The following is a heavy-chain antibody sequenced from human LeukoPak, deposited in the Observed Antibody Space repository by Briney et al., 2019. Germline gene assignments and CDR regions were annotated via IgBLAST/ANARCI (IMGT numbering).Heavy chain of an antibody. CDR1: GGSISSYY. J-gene: IGHJ4*02. CDR2: IYYSGST. Sequence: SESLSLTCTVSGGSISSYYWSWIRQPPGKGLEWIGYIYYSGSTNYNPSLKSRVTISVDTSKNQFSLKLSSVTAADTAVYYCARDIRHYGSGSYMGFDYWGQGTLVTASS. V-gene: IGHV4-59*01. CDR3: ARDIRHYGSGSYMGFDY. D-gene: IGHD3-10*01.